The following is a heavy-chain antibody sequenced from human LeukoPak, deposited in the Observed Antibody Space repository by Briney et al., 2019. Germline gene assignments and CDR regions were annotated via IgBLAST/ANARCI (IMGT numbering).Heavy chain of an antibody. Sequence: ASVKVSCKAPGYTFTSYYMHWVRQAPGQGLEWMGIINPSGGSTSYAQKFQGRVTMTRDTSTSTVYMELSSLRSEDTAVCYCARDAPKVVVAATNWFDPWGQGTLVTVSS. CDR2: INPSGGST. CDR1: GYTFTSYY. CDR3: ARDAPKVVVAATNWFDP. D-gene: IGHD2-15*01. V-gene: IGHV1-46*01. J-gene: IGHJ5*02.